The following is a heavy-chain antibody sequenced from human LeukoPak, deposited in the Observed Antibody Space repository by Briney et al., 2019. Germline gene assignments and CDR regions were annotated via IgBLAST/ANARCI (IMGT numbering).Heavy chain of an antibody. D-gene: IGHD5-24*01. CDR1: GGSFSDYY. CDR3: ARGRDGYNSP. Sequence: PSETLSLTCAVYGGSFSDYYWSWIRQPPGKGLEWIGEINHSGSTNYNPSLKSRVTISVDTSKNQFSLKLSSVTAADTAVYYCARGRDGYNSPWGQGTLVTVSS. V-gene: IGHV4-34*01. J-gene: IGHJ4*02. CDR2: INHSGST.